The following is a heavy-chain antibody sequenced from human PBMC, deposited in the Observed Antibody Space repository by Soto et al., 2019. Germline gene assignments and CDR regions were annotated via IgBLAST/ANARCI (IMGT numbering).Heavy chain of an antibody. CDR2: INPATGAA. Sequence: VQSGAVVKKAGASVTVSCSASGYPVTAYYMHWVRQAPGRGLEWMGGINPATGAAKYTQTFRGRVTMTRDTSTRTVFMELSGPTSEDPAVFYWARGGGVGVAGSAAVEMWGQGTVVTVSA. J-gene: IGHJ3*02. D-gene: IGHD3-3*01. CDR1: GYPVTAYY. CDR3: ARGGGVGVAGSAAVEM. V-gene: IGHV1-2*02.